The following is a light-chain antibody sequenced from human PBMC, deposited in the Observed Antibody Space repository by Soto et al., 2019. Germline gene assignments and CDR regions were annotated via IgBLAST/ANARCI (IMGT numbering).Light chain of an antibody. CDR3: TSYRRGPLYV. CDR2: DVN. CDR1: SSDVGGSNY. V-gene: IGLV2-14*03. Sequence: QSALTQHASVSGSPGQSITVPCTGISSDVGGSNYVSWYQQHPGKAPRLIIFDVNNRTSGVSPRFSGSKSGNTASLTISGLQAEDEAHYFCTSYRRGPLYVFGTGTKVTVL. J-gene: IGLJ1*01.